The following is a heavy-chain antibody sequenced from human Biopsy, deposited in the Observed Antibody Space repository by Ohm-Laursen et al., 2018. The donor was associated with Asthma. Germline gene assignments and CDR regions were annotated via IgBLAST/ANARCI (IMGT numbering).Heavy chain of an antibody. J-gene: IGHJ5*02. CDR3: ARGQKSAGDRWFDP. CDR1: GYTFTDYY. CDR2: INPNTGVT. D-gene: IGHD6-13*01. Sequence: GASVKVSCKASGYTFTDYYMHWVRQAPGQGLEWMGWINPNTGVTIYAQKFQGWVTMTRDTSISTAYMELSRLRSNDTAVYYCARGQKSAGDRWFDPWGQGTLVTVSS. V-gene: IGHV1-2*04.